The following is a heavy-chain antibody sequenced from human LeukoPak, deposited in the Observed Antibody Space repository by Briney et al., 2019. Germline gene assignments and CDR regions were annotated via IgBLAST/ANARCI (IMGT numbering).Heavy chain of an antibody. CDR2: IYTSGST. CDR1: GGTISSYD. D-gene: IGHD3-3*01. V-gene: IGHV4-4*07. J-gene: IGHJ6*03. Sequence: SGTLSLTCTVSGGTISSYDWSWIRQPAGKGLEWIGLIYTSGSTNYNPSLKSRVTMSVDTSKNQFSLKLSSVTAADTAVYYCARDLVTIFGVNYYYYMDVWGKGTTVTVSS. CDR3: ARDLVTIFGVNYYYYMDV.